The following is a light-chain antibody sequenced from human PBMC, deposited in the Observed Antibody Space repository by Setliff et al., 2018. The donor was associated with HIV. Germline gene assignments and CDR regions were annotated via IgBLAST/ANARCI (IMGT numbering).Light chain of an antibody. CDR1: SSEVSGYDY. V-gene: IGLV2-11*01. J-gene: IGLJ1*01. CDR3: CSNTGSNTFV. CDR2: DVN. Sequence: ALTQPRSVSGSPGQSVTISCTGTSSEVSGYDYVSWYQHHPGKAPKLMIYDVNKRPSGVSNRFSGSKSGNVASLTISGLQAEDEADYYCCSNTGSNTFVFGTGTKVTVL.